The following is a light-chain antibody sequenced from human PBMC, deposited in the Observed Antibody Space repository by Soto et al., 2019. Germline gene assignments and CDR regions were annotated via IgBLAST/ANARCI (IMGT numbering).Light chain of an antibody. CDR1: QGISSW. CDR2: AAS. V-gene: IGKV1-12*01. J-gene: IGKJ4*01. Sequence: DIQMTQSPSSVSASVGDRVTITCRASQGISSWLDWYQQKPGRAPKLLIYAASTLQSGVSSRFSGSGSGTDFTLTTTSRRPEDFATVHCLQVYTFLRTFGGGTKAEIK. CDR3: LQVYTFLRT.